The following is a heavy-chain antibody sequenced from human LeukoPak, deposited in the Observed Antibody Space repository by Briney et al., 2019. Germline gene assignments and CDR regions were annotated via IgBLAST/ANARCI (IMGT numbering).Heavy chain of an antibody. D-gene: IGHD3-10*01. CDR1: GYTLTELS. V-gene: IGHV1-24*01. CDR3: ATAYYGSGSYCNLDDAFDI. Sequence: ASVKVSYKVSGYTLTELSMHWVRQAPGKGLEWMGGFDPEDGETIYAQKFQGRVTMTEDTSTDTAYMELSSLRSEDTAVYYCATAYYGSGSYCNLDDAFDIWGQGTMVTVSS. J-gene: IGHJ3*02. CDR2: FDPEDGET.